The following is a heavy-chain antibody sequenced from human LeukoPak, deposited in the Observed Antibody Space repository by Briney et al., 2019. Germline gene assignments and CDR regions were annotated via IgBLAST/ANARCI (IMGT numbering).Heavy chain of an antibody. V-gene: IGHV3-66*01. D-gene: IGHD3-10*01. CDR3: ARETYGSGSYSAFDI. J-gene: IGHJ3*02. Sequence: PGGSLRLSCAASGFTISSNYMSWVRQAPGKGLEWVSVIYSGGSTYYADSVKGRFTISRDNSKNTLYLQMNSLRAEDTAVYYCARETYGSGSYSAFDIWGQGTMVTVSS. CDR1: GFTISSNY. CDR2: IYSGGST.